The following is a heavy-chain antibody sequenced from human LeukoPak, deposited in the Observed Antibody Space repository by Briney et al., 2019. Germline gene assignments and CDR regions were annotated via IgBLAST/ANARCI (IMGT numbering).Heavy chain of an antibody. Sequence: PGGSLRLSCAASGFTFSDYYMSWIRQAPGKGLEWVSYISSSGSTIYYADSVKGRFTISRDNAKNSLYLQMNSLRAEDTAVYYCAGDRLLVDGDYWDDYYYYYGMDVWGQGTTVTVSS. J-gene: IGHJ6*02. V-gene: IGHV3-11*04. CDR3: AGDRLLVDGDYWDDYYYYYGMDV. D-gene: IGHD4-17*01. CDR2: ISSSGSTI. CDR1: GFTFSDYY.